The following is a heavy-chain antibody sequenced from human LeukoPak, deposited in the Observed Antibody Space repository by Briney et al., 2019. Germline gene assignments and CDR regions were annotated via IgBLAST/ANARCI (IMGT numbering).Heavy chain of an antibody. CDR2: ISWNSGSI. CDR1: GFTFDDYA. CDR3: ARSGDIVVVPAAP. V-gene: IGHV3-9*01. D-gene: IGHD2-2*01. Sequence: GGSLRLSCAASGFTFDDYAMHWVRQAPGEGLEWVSGISWNSGSIGYADSVKGRFTISRDNAKNSLYLQMNSLRAEDTAVYYCARSGDIVVVPAAPWGQGTLVTVSS. J-gene: IGHJ5*02.